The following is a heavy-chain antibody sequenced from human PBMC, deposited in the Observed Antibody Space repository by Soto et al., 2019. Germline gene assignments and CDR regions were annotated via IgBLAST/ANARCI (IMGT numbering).Heavy chain of an antibody. CDR3: ARLELGRLPRAE. CDR2: IYYSGST. Sequence: QLQLQESGPGLVKPSETLSLTCTVSGGSISSSSYYWGWIRQPPGKGLEWIGSIYYSGSTYYNPSLKSRVTISVDTSKNQFSLKLSSVTAADTAEYYCARLELGRLPRAEWGQGTLVTVSS. D-gene: IGHD3-10*01. J-gene: IGHJ4*02. CDR1: GGSISSSSYY. V-gene: IGHV4-39*01.